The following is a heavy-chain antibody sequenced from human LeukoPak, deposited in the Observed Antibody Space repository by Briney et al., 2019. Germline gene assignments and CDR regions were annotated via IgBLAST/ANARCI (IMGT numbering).Heavy chain of an antibody. CDR1: GGSISSYY. Sequence: SETLSLTCTVSGGSISSYYWSWIRQPPGKGLEWIGYIYYSGSTNYNPSLKSRVTISVDTSKNQFSLKLSSVTAADTAVYYCARAHYDILTGLTFDYWGQGTLVTVSS. V-gene: IGHV4-59*12. D-gene: IGHD3-9*01. J-gene: IGHJ4*02. CDR3: ARAHYDILTGLTFDY. CDR2: IYYSGST.